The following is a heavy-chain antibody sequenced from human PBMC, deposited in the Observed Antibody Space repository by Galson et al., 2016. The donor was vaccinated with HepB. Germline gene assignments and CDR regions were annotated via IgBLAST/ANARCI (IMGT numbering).Heavy chain of an antibody. D-gene: IGHD6-25*01. CDR2: IYPRDSET. J-gene: IGHJ4*02. CDR3: ASAVSGIAAAGRDFFDA. Sequence: QSGAEVKKTGESLKISCKGSGYSFTFYWIGWVRQMPGKGLEWMGLIYPRDSETRYSPSFQGHVTISVDKSISTAYLHWNSLKVSDTAMYYCASAVSGIAAAGRDFFDAWGQGTLVTVSS. V-gene: IGHV5-51*01. CDR1: GYSFTFYW.